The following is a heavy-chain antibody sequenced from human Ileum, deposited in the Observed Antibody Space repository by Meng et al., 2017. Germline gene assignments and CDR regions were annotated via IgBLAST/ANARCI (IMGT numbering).Heavy chain of an antibody. D-gene: IGHD2-15*01. J-gene: IGHJ4*02. CDR1: GGAISSSID. CDR2: IYLAGSP. V-gene: IGHV4-4*02. CDR3: VRHGGKYFDS. Sequence: GLGVPSGTCSPTCTASGGAISSSIDWSWVRRSPGKGLEWIGQIYLAGSPNYNPSLESRVTMSVDKSKNQFSLRLTSVTAADTAIFYCVRHGGKYFDSWGQGTLVTVSS.